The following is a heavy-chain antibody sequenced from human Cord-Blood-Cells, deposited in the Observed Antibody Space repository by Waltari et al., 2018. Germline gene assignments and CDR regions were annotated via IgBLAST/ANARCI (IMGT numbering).Heavy chain of an antibody. J-gene: IGHJ4*02. V-gene: IGHV4-39*01. CDR1: GGPISSSSYY. CDR3: ASAVRGGYDY. D-gene: IGHD3-10*01. CDR2: IYYSGST. Sequence: QLQLQESGPGLVKPSETLSITCTVYGGPISSSSYYWGWIRQPPGKGLEWIGSIYYSGSTYYNPSLKSRVAISVDTSKNQFSLKLSSVTAADTAVYYCASAVRGGYDYWGQGTLVTVSS.